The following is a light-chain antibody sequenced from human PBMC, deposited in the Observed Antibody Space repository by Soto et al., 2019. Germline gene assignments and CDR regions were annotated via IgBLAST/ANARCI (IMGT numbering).Light chain of an antibody. CDR3: QQYNYWPIT. CDR1: QSVSSN. CDR2: GAS. J-gene: IGKJ5*01. V-gene: IGKV3-15*01. Sequence: EIVMTPSPTTLSVSPGERATLSCRASQSVSSNLAWYQQTPGQAPRLLIYGASTRATGIPARFSGSGSETDFTLTVSSLRSEDSAVYYCQQYNYWPITFGQGTRLEIK.